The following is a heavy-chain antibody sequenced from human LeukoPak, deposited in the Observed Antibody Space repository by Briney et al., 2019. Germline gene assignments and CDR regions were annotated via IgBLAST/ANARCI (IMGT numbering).Heavy chain of an antibody. V-gene: IGHV4-59*01. J-gene: IGHJ4*02. D-gene: IGHD5-18*01. CDR1: GGSMSSYY. Sequence: NPSETLSLTCTVSGGSMSSYYWSWIRQPPGKGLEWIGSIYYSGSTNYNPSLKSRVTISVDTSKNQFSLRLSSVTAADTAVYYCARDHRGYSYGLFDNSGQGTLVTVSS. CDR2: IYYSGST. CDR3: ARDHRGYSYGLFDN.